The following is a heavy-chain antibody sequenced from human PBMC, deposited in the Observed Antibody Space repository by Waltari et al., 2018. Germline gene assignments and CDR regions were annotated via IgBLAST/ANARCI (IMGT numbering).Heavy chain of an antibody. CDR3: ARDINSGRSGYFDY. CDR1: GGSISSNSYP. D-gene: IGHD6-19*01. V-gene: IGHV4-39*07. J-gene: IGHJ4*02. CDR2: ISYRGKT. Sequence: QLQLQESGPGLVKPSATLSLTCSVSGGSISSNSYPWGWIRRPPGRGLEWIGSISYRGKTYYNPSLESRVTISADTSKNQFSLKLISVTAADTAEYYCARDINSGRSGYFDYWGQGTLVTVSS.